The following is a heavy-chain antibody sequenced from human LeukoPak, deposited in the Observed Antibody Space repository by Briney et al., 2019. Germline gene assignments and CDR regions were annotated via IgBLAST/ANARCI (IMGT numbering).Heavy chain of an antibody. Sequence: GGSLRLSCAVSGFPFSIYEMNWVRQAPGKGLEWVSNIGSSGTTIYYADSVKGRFSISRDNAKNSLYLQMNSLRVEDTAVYYCALLAVASDLDYWGQGALVTVSS. CDR1: GFPFSIYE. J-gene: IGHJ4*02. V-gene: IGHV3-48*03. CDR2: IGSSGTTI. CDR3: ALLAVASDLDY. D-gene: IGHD6-19*01.